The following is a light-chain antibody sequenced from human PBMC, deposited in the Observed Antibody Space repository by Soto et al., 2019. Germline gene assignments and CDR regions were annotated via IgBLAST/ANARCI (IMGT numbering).Light chain of an antibody. CDR2: KAS. V-gene: IGKV1-5*03. CDR3: QQYKDYPLT. CDR1: QSIDSS. J-gene: IGKJ4*01. Sequence: DIQMTQSPSTLSASIGDGVTSSCRASQSIDSSLAWYQQKSGKAPKVVITKASILGGGVPSRFSGSVSGTEFTLTISNLQPDDFATYYCQQYKDYPLTFGGGTKVDIK.